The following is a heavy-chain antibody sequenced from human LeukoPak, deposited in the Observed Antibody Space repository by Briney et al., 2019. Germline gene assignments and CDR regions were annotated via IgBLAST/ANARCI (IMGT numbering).Heavy chain of an antibody. V-gene: IGHV3-23*01. D-gene: IGHD6-13*01. J-gene: IGHJ4*02. CDR1: GYIFSNFG. CDR2: ITSSGGNT. Sequence: GGSLRLSCTASGYIFSNFGISWVRQAPGKGLEWVSTITSSGGNTYYAQTVKGRFTISRDNSKNTMSLQMSSMRVEDTAIYYCVKSRESSIWYSLVDYWGQGTVVTVS. CDR3: VKSRESSIWYSLVDY.